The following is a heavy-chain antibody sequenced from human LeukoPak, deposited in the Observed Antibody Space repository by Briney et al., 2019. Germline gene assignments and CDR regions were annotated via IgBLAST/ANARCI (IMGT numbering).Heavy chain of an antibody. V-gene: IGHV1-2*02. J-gene: IGHJ4*02. CDR2: INPQSGGA. D-gene: IGHD3-10*01. CDR1: GYIFTDYS. CDR3: ARGAGLPGY. Sequence: PGASVKVSCKSSGYIFTDYSLHWVRQAPGQGLEWMGWINPQSGGATYAEKFQGRVTMTRDTSITTAYMELSRLTSDDTAVYYCARGAGLPGYWGQGTLVTVSS.